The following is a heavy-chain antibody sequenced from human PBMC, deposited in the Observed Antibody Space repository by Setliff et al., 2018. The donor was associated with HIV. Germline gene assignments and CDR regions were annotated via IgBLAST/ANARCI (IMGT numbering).Heavy chain of an antibody. CDR3: ARDSSSWYEFYFDC. J-gene: IGHJ4*02. D-gene: IGHD6-13*01. V-gene: IGHV3-48*03. CDR2: ISSSGGTI. Sequence: GGSLRLSCAASGFTFSSYEMNWVRQAPGKGLEWVSYISSSGGTIYYADSVKGRFTISRDNAKNSLYLQMNSLRAEDTAVYYCARDSSSWYEFYFDCWGQGTLVTVSS. CDR1: GFTFSSYE.